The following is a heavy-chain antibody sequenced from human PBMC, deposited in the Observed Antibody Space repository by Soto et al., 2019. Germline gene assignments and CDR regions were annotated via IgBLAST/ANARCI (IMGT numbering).Heavy chain of an antibody. CDR2: IIPIFGTA. D-gene: IGHD2-15*01. Sequence: SVKVSCKASGGTFSSYAISWVRQAPGQGLEWMGGIIPIFGTANYAQKLQGRVTITADESTSTAYMELSSLRSEDTAVYYCARASYCNGGSCYTWFDPWGQGTLVTVSS. CDR3: ARASYCNGGSCYTWFDP. V-gene: IGHV1-69*13. J-gene: IGHJ5*02. CDR1: GGTFSSYA.